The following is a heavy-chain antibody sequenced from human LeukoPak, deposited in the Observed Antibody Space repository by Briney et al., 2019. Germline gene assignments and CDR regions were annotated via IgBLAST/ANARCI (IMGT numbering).Heavy chain of an antibody. Sequence: GGSLRLSCAASGFTFSTYDMHWVRQAPGKGLEWVAVISYDGSNKYYEDSVKGRFTISRDNSKNTLYLQMNSLRAEDTAVYFCAKDMALVVVTDNGMDVWGQGTTVTVSS. CDR1: GFTFSTYD. CDR2: ISYDGSNK. V-gene: IGHV3-30*18. J-gene: IGHJ6*02. D-gene: IGHD2-21*02. CDR3: AKDMALVVVTDNGMDV.